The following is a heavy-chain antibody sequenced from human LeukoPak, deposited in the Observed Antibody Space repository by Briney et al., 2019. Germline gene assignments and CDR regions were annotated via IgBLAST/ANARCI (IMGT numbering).Heavy chain of an antibody. D-gene: IGHD3-22*01. CDR3: ASGTRGINYYDTSGLAYFFEY. J-gene: IGHJ4*02. CDR1: GGSFSGYY. CDR2: INHSGST. Sequence: SETLSLTCAVYGGSFSGYYWSWIRQPPGKGLEWIGEINHSGSTNYNPSLESRVTISVDTSKNQFSLKLRSVTAADTAVYYCASGTRGINYYDTSGLAYFFEYWGQGTQVTVSS. V-gene: IGHV4-34*01.